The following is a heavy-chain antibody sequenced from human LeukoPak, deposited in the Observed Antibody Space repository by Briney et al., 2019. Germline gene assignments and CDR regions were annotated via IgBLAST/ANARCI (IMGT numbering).Heavy chain of an antibody. CDR3: ATDRAAADTTPMYY. Sequence: ASVKVSCKVSGYTLTELSMHWVRQAPGKGLEWMGGFDPEDGETIYAQKFQGRVTMTEDTSTDTAYMELSSLRSEDTAVYYCATDRAAADTTPMYYWGQGTLVTVSS. D-gene: IGHD6-13*01. CDR1: GYTLTELS. CDR2: FDPEDGET. V-gene: IGHV1-24*01. J-gene: IGHJ4*02.